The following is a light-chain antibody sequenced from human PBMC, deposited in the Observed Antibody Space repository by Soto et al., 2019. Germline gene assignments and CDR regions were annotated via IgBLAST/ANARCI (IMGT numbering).Light chain of an antibody. CDR3: HHYGNSLWT. CDR1: QSVSSSY. Sequence: IVLTQSPGTLSLSPGERATLSCRASQSVSSSYLAWYQHKPGQAPRLLISGASSRATGIPDRFSGSGSGTDFTRTISRLEPEDFAVLYGHHYGNSLWTFGQGTKVDIK. CDR2: GAS. V-gene: IGKV3-20*01. J-gene: IGKJ1*01.